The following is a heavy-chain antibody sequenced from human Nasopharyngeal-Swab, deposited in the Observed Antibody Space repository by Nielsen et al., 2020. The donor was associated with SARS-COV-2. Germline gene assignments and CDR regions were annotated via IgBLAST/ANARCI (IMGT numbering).Heavy chain of an antibody. J-gene: IGHJ6*02. D-gene: IGHD3-22*01. CDR3: ARGDSSGLPQAVYGMDA. V-gene: IGHV3-48*03. CDR2: IGSFGSTI. Sequence: GESLKISCAASGFSLSSYEMNWVRQAPGKGLEWVSYIGSFGSTIYSDSVKGRITVSRDNAKNSLYLQMNSLRAEDTAVYYCARGDSSGLPQAVYGMDAWGQGTTVSVSS. CDR1: GFSLSSYE.